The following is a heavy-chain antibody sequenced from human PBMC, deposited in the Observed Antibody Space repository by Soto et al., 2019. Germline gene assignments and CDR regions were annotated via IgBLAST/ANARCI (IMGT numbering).Heavy chain of an antibody. Sequence: GEALKISCKGSGYSFTSYRIGRVRQIAGKSLEWMGIIYPGDSDTRYSPSFQGQVTISADKSISTAYLQWSSLKASDTAMYYCARRLTDAYYYGPDAFDIWGQGTMVTVSS. J-gene: IGHJ3*02. V-gene: IGHV5-51*01. CDR2: IYPGDSDT. D-gene: IGHD3-10*01. CDR3: ARRLTDAYYYGPDAFDI. CDR1: GYSFTSYR.